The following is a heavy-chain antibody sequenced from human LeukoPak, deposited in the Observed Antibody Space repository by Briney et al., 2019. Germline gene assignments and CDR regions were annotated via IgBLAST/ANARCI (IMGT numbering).Heavy chain of an antibody. CDR1: GGSISNGAYY. D-gene: IGHD3-22*01. CDR3: AKSPYHYDRTGYFFWFDP. J-gene: IGHJ5*02. V-gene: IGHV4-31*03. CDR2: IYYTGSP. Sequence: SETLSLTCTVSGGSISNGAYYWSWIRQYPGKGLEWIGYIYYTGSPYYNPSLKSRVTISIDTSKNQFSLRLSSVTAADTAVYYCAKSPYHYDRTGYFFWFDPWAQGTLVTVSS.